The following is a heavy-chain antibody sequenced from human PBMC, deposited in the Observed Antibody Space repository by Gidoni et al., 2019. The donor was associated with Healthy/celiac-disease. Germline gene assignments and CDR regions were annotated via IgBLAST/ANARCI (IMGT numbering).Heavy chain of an antibody. J-gene: IGHJ6*02. CDR3: AREVDCSSTSCYSYYYYGMDV. D-gene: IGHD2-2*02. V-gene: IGHV1-18*01. CDR1: GYTFTSYG. CDR2: ISAYNGNT. Sequence: QVQLVQSGAEVKKPGASGKGSCKASGYTFTSYGISWVRQAPGQGLEWMGWISAYNGNTNYAQKLQGRVTMTTDTSTSTAYMELRRLRSDDTAVYYCAREVDCSSTSCYSYYYYGMDVWGQGTTVTVSS.